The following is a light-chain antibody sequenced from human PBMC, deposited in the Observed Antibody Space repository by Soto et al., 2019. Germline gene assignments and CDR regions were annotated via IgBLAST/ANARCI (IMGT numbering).Light chain of an antibody. CDR2: DAS. CDR1: QSISSW. V-gene: IGKV1-5*01. Sequence: DIQMTQSPSTLSATAGDRVTITCRASQSISSWLAWYQPKPGTAPKLLIYDASNLESGVPSRFSGSGSGTEFTLTISNLQPDDFATYYCQQYYSDPRTFGQGTKVDIK. J-gene: IGKJ1*01. CDR3: QQYYSDPRT.